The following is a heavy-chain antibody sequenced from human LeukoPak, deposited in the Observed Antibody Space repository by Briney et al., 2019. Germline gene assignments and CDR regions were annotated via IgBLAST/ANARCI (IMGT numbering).Heavy chain of an antibody. CDR2: IYFSGST. CDR1: GGSISSSSYY. V-gene: IGHV4-61*02. D-gene: IGHD3-10*01. J-gene: IGHJ5*02. CDR3: ARDLDYGSGP. Sequence: SETLSLTCTVSGGSISSSSYYRAWIRQPAGKGLEWIGRIYFSGSTNYNPSLKSRVTMSVDTSKNQFSLKLSSVTAADTAVYYCARDLDYGSGPWGQGTLVTVSS.